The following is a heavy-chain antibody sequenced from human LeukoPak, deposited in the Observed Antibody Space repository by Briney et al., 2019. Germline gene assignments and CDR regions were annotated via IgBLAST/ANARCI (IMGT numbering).Heavy chain of an antibody. CDR3: AKDLRGTTAGTGLDY. D-gene: IGHD3-10*01. CDR2: ISYDGSNK. CDR1: GFTFSSYA. J-gene: IGHJ4*02. Sequence: GGSLRLSCAASGFTFSSYAMHWVRQAPGKGLEWVAVISYDGSNKYYADSVKGRFTISRDNSKNTLYLQMNSLRTEDTAVYYCAKDLRGTTAGTGLDYWGQGTLVTVSS. V-gene: IGHV3-30-3*01.